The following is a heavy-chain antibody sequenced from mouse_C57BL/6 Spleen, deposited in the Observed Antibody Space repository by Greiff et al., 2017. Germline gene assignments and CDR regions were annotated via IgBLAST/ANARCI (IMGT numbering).Heavy chain of an antibody. V-gene: IGHV1-63*01. J-gene: IGHJ2*01. CDR1: GYTFTNYW. CDR3: ARRGIYYGSSYGYFDY. D-gene: IGHD1-1*01. CDR2: IYPGGGYT. Sequence: QVQLQQSGAELVRPGTSVKMSCKASGYTFTNYWIGWAKQRPGHGLEWIGDIYPGGGYTNYNEKFKGKATLTADKSSSTAYMQFSSLTSEDSAIYYCARRGIYYGSSYGYFDYWGQGTTLTVSS.